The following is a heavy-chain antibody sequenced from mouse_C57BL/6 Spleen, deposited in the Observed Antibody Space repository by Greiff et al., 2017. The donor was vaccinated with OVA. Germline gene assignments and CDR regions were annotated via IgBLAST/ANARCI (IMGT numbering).Heavy chain of an antibody. CDR3: ARSGGYSKFAY. CDR1: GYAFSSYW. V-gene: IGHV1-80*01. D-gene: IGHD2-5*01. J-gene: IGHJ3*01. Sequence: QVHVKQSGAELVKPGASVKISCKASGYAFSSYWMNWVKQRPGKGLEWIGQIYPGDGDTNYNGKFKGKATLTADKSSSTAYMQLSSLTSEDSAVYFCARSGGYSKFAYWGQGTLVTVSA. CDR2: IYPGDGDT.